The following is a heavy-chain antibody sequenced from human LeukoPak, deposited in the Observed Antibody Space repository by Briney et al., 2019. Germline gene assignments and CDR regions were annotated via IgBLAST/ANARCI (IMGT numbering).Heavy chain of an antibody. V-gene: IGHV4-59*02. CDR2: IYHTRST. Sequence: SETLSLTCTISGGSVSDYYWSWIRQSPGKGLEWIGYIYHTRSTSYSPSLKSRVTISADTSQNQFSLKLSSVTAADTAVYYCASRKLGNDYWGQGTLVTVSS. J-gene: IGHJ4*02. D-gene: IGHD7-27*01. CDR1: GGSVSDYY. CDR3: ASRKLGNDY.